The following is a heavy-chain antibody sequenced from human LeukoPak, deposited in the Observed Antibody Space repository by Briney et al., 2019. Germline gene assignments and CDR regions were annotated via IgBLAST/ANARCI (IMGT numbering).Heavy chain of an antibody. Sequence: PGGSLRLSCAASGFTFSSYGMHWVRQAPGKGLERVAVISYDGSNKYYADSVKGRFTISRDNSKNTLYLQMNSLRAEDTAVYYCAKGALVSSWDYFDYWGQGTLVTVSS. CDR2: ISYDGSNK. J-gene: IGHJ4*02. V-gene: IGHV3-30*18. D-gene: IGHD6-13*01. CDR3: AKGALVSSWDYFDY. CDR1: GFTFSSYG.